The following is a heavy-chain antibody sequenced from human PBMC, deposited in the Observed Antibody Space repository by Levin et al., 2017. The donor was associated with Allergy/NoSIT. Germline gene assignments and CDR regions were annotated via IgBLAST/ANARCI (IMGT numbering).Heavy chain of an antibody. Sequence: PGGSLRLSCAASGFTFSSFAMSWVRQAPGKGLEWVSSISGSGGSTYYADSVKGRFTISRDNSRTTLYLQMSSLRAEDTALYYCARTVVFDSWGQGTLVTVSS. D-gene: IGHD4-23*01. CDR1: GFTFSSFA. J-gene: IGHJ4*02. V-gene: IGHV3-23*01. CDR2: ISGSGGST. CDR3: ARTVVFDS.